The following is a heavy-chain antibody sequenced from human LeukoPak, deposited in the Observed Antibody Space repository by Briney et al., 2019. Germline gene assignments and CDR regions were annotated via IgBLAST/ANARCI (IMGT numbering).Heavy chain of an antibody. V-gene: IGHV3-7*01. CDR2: IKQDGSEK. J-gene: IGHJ4*02. Sequence: GGSLRLSCAASGFTFNSYWMSWVRQAPGKGLEWVANIKQDGSEKYYVDSVKGRFTIPRDNAKNSLYLQMNSLRVEDTAVYYCANSGWSLRDYWGQGTLVTVSS. CDR1: GFTFNSYW. D-gene: IGHD6-19*01. CDR3: ANSGWSLRDY.